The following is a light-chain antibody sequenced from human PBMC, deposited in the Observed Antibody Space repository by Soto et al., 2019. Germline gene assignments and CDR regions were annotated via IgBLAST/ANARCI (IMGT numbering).Light chain of an antibody. J-gene: IGKJ1*01. CDR1: QSVSSGY. CDR2: GAS. V-gene: IGKV3-20*01. Sequence: ESVLTQSPGTVSLSPGERATLSCRASQSVSSGYLAWYQQRPGQAPRLLIYGASTRATGIPDRFSGSGSGTDFTLTISRLEPEDFAVYYCQQYGTSPWTFGQGTKVDIK. CDR3: QQYGTSPWT.